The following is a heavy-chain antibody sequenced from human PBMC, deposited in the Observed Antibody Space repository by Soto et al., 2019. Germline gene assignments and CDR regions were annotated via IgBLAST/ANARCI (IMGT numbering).Heavy chain of an antibody. Sequence: QVLLMQSGAEVKEPGASVKVSCKASGYTFTSYGITWVRQAPGQGLEWMGWISAYNGNTNSAQKLQGRVTMTTDTSTRTAYMELMSLRPDDTVVYYWARDRACYDCSESYTPGGPWGQGTLVTVSS. CDR1: GYTFTSYG. D-gene: IGHD3-10*01. CDR3: ARDRACYDCSESYTPGGP. CDR2: ISAYNGNT. V-gene: IGHV1-18*01. J-gene: IGHJ5*02.